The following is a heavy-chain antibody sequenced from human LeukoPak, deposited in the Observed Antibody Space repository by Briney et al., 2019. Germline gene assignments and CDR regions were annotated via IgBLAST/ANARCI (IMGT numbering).Heavy chain of an antibody. CDR3: AAELYGGNSDCCNFES. J-gene: IGHJ3*02. CDR2: IIVGSGTT. D-gene: IGHD4-23*01. V-gene: IGHV1-58*01. CDR1: GFSFSNSA. Sequence: SVKVSCKSSGFSFSNSAVQWVRQARGQRLEWIGWIIVGSGTTNYAQSLQGRLTITRDMSTNTAYMELSSLRSDDTAVYYCAAELYGGNSDCCNFESWGQGTMVTVSS.